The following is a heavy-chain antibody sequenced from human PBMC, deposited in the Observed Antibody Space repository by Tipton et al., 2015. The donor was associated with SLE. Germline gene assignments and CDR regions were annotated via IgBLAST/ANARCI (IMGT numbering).Heavy chain of an antibody. V-gene: IGHV1-46*01. D-gene: IGHD6-13*01. CDR3: AVDSSLGDFDL. CDR2: INPSGGSA. CDR1: GYTFTSYA. Sequence: QLVQSGSELKKPGASVKVSCKASGYTFTSYAMNWVRQAPGQGLEWMGIINPSGGSASYAQKFQGRVTMTRDTSTSTVYMDLSSLTSEDTAVYYCAVDSSLGDFDLWGRGTLVTVSS. J-gene: IGHJ2*01.